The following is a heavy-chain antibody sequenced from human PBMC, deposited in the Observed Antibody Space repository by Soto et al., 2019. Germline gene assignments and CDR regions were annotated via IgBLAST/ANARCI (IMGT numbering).Heavy chain of an antibody. CDR1: GYTFNSYG. CDR2: ISSYNGNT. D-gene: IGHD2-15*01. J-gene: IGHJ6*02. Sequence: QVHLEQSGAEVKKPGASVKVSCKASGYTFNSYGISWVRQAPGQGLEWMGWISSYNGNTIYVLRLQGRDTMTVDTSRSTAYMELSSMTSDDTAVYYCESGDCSGGRCSPYYYYGMDVWGQGTTVIVSS. CDR3: ESGDCSGGRCSPYYYYGMDV. V-gene: IGHV1-18*01.